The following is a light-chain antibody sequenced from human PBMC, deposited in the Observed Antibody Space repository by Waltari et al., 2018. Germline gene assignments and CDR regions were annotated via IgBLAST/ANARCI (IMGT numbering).Light chain of an antibody. CDR3: VSYTRDSHVV. V-gene: IGLV2-14*01. CDR1: SSDVGGYNY. CDR2: DVS. Sequence: QSALTQPASVSGSPAQSITISCTGTSSDVGGYNYVSWYQQHPGKVPKLIIFDVSNRPSGVSNCFSDSKICDTASMTMSWIGAEDNADYYDVSYTRDSHVVFGGVTKLTVL. J-gene: IGLJ2*01.